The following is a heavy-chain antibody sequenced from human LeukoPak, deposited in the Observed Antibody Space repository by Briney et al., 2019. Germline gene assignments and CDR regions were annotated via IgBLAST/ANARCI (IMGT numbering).Heavy chain of an antibody. CDR1: GGSISSGGYY. CDR3: ARILMYYYDSSGPDY. J-gene: IGHJ4*02. D-gene: IGHD3-22*01. Sequence: SETLSLTCTVSGGSISSGGYYWSWIRQHPGKGLEWIGYIYYSGSTYYNPSLKGRVTISVDTSKNQFSLKLSSVTAADTAVYYCARILMYYYDSSGPDYWGQGTLVTVSS. V-gene: IGHV4-31*03. CDR2: IYYSGST.